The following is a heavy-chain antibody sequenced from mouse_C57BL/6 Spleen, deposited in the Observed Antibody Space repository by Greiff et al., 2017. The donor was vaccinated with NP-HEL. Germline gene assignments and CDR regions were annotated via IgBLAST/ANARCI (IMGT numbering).Heavy chain of an antibody. CDR2: ISNGGGST. J-gene: IGHJ1*03. Sequence: EVNVVESGGGLVQPGGSLKLSCAASGFTFSDYYMYWVRQTPEKRLEWVAYISNGGGSTYYPDTVKGRFTISRDNAKNTLYLQMSRLKSEDTAMYYCARSFPPYGSSPFDVWGTGTTVTVSS. D-gene: IGHD1-1*01. CDR1: GFTFSDYY. CDR3: ARSFPPYGSSPFDV. V-gene: IGHV5-12*01.